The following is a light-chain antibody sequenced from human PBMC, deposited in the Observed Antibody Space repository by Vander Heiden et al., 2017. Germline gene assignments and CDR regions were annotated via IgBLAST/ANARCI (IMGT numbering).Light chain of an antibody. CDR2: DDS. CDR1: NIGSKS. Sequence: SYVLTQPPSLSVAAGQTGRITCGGNNIGSKSVHWYQQRPGQAPVLVVYDDSDRPSGIPERFSGSNSGNTATLTISRVEAGDEADYYCQVWDSSSDHRVFGGGTKLTVL. V-gene: IGLV3-21*02. CDR3: QVWDSSSDHRV. J-gene: IGLJ2*01.